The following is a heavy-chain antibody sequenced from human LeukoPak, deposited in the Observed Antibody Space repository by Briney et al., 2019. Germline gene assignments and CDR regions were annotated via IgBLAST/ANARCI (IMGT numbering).Heavy chain of an antibody. CDR3: ARGSSSGSYRGTIDFDY. CDR2: INHSGST. J-gene: IGHJ4*02. V-gene: IGHV4-34*01. CDR1: GGSFSGYY. D-gene: IGHD1-26*01. Sequence: SETLSLTCAVYGGSFSGYYWCWIRQPPGKGLEWIGEINHSGSTNYNPSLKSRVTISVDTSKNQFSLKLSSVTAADTAVYYCARGSSSGSYRGTIDFDYWGQGTLVTVSS.